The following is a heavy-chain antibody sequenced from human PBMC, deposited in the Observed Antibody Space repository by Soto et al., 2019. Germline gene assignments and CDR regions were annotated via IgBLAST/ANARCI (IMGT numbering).Heavy chain of an antibody. CDR2: IIPILGIA. J-gene: IGHJ4*02. CDR3: ARREGYCTNGVCDY. CDR1: GGTFSSYT. D-gene: IGHD2-8*01. V-gene: IGHV1-69*02. Sequence: SVKVSCKASGGTFSSYTISWVRQAPGQGLEWMGRIIPILGIANYAQKFQGRVTITADKSTSTAYMELSSLRSEDTAVYYCARREGYCTNGVCDYWGQGTLVTAPQ.